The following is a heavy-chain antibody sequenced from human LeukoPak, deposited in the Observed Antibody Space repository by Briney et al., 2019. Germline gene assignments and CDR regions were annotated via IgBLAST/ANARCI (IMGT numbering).Heavy chain of an antibody. CDR3: ATEGRYAHIKVWAVGSSLDP. CDR1: GYDVTKLS. D-gene: IGHD3-16*01. J-gene: IGHJ5*02. V-gene: IGHV1-24*01. Sequence: GASVKISCKVSGYDVTKLSMHWVRQAPGKGLEWMGGLDPAYDEIVYAQNFQGRVTMTDDTSTNTAYMDLSSLTSEDTAVYYCATEGRYAHIKVWAVGSSLDPWGQGTLVTVSS. CDR2: LDPAYDEI.